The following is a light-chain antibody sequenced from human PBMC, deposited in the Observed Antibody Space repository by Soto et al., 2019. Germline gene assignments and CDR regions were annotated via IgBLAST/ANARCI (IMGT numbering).Light chain of an antibody. CDR3: QQRSDWPWT. J-gene: IGKJ1*01. CDR2: EAS. V-gene: IGKV3-11*01. Sequence: EIVLTQSPGKLSFSPGKRATLSCRASQSVSSYLACYQQQPRQAPRLLMYEASTSATSIPARFSGGGSGTDFTLTISSLEPEDVAVYYCQQRSDWPWTFGQGTKVDIK. CDR1: QSVSSY.